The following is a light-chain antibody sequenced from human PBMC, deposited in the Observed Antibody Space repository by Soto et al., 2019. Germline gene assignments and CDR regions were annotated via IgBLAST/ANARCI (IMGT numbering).Light chain of an antibody. V-gene: IGLV2-14*01. CDR1: SSDVGGYNY. CDR3: SSYTSSSTVV. CDR2: DVS. Sequence: QSVLTQPASVSGFPGQSITISCTGTSSDVGGYNYVSWYQQHPGKDPKLMIYDVSNRPSGVSNRFSGSKSGNTASLTISGLQAEDEADYYCSSYTSSSTVVFGGGTKLTVL. J-gene: IGLJ2*01.